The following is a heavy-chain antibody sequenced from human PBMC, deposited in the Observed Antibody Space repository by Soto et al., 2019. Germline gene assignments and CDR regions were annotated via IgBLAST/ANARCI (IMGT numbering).Heavy chain of an antibody. CDR3: ARGGRVVATTPSPYYCGMDV. J-gene: IGHJ6*02. V-gene: IGHV1-69*12. CDR1: GGTFSNYA. D-gene: IGHD5-12*01. Sequence: QVQLVQSGAEVKKPGSSVKVSCKASGGTFSNYAINWVRQAPGQGLEWMGGIIPIFATANYAKNFQGRVTVTADESTSTAYMGLSSLRSEDTAVYYCARGGRVVATTPSPYYCGMDVWGQGTTVPVSS. CDR2: IIPIFATA.